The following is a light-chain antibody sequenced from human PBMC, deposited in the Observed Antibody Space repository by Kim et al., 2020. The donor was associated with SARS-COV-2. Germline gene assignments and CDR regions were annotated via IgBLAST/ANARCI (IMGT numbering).Light chain of an antibody. CDR3: AAWDDSLNGVV. J-gene: IGLJ2*01. CDR1: GSKIGSNT. Sequence: GRGVTISWSGSGSKIGSNTVTWYQQRPGTAPKLLIYSNNQRPSGVPDRFSGSKSGTSASLAISGLQSEDEADYYCAAWDDSLNGVVFGGGTQLTVL. V-gene: IGLV1-44*01. CDR2: SNN.